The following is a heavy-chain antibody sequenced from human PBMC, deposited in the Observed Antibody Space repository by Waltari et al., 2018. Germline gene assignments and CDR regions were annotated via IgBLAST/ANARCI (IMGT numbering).Heavy chain of an antibody. CDR1: GFTFGNYG. J-gene: IGHJ4*02. V-gene: IGHV3-23*01. CDR3: AKFGGSTRPYFYFDS. D-gene: IGHD1-26*01. CDR2: INAGGDFT. Sequence: EVLLLESGGGLVLPGGSLRLSCATSGFTFGNYGMSWVRQAPGKGLERVSAINAGGDFTYYTDSVKGRFTISRDNSRNTLFLQMDSLRGEDTAMYYCAKFGGSTRPYFYFDSWGRGTLVTVSS.